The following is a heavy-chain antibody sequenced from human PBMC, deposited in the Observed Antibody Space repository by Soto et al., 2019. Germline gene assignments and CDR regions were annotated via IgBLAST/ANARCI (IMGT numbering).Heavy chain of an antibody. D-gene: IGHD3-3*02. CDR3: ARVEFPSIFGVVIPYYYYGMDV. Sequence: SGGSLRLSCAASGFTFSSYWMSWVRQAPGKGLEWVANIKQDGSEKYYVDPVKGRFTISRDNAKNSLYLQMNRLRAEDSAVYYCARVEFPSIFGVVIPYYYYGMDVWGQGTTVTVSS. V-gene: IGHV3-7*03. CDR1: GFTFSSYW. CDR2: IKQDGSEK. J-gene: IGHJ6*02.